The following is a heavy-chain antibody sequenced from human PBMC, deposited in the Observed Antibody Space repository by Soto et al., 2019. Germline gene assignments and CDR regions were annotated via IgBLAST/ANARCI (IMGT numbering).Heavy chain of an antibody. D-gene: IGHD4-17*01. V-gene: IGHV4-59*11. CDR1: RSSISRHY. Sequence: DTLSLTFTVSRSSISRHYCRCIRPPPGKGLERYRYIYYSGSTNYSPSLKSRVTISVDTSKNQFSLKLSSVTAADTAVYYCARSTVTKLLYYYYMDVWGKGTTVTVSS. CDR3: ARSTVTKLLYYYYMDV. CDR2: IYYSGST. J-gene: IGHJ6*03.